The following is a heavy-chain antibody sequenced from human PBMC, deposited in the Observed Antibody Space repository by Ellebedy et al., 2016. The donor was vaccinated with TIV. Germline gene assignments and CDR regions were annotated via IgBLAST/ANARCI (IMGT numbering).Heavy chain of an antibody. Sequence: PGGSLRLSCAASGFTFSTYSMNWVRQAPGKGLEWVSYISTSSSTIYYADSVKGRFTISRDNAKNSLYLQMNSLRDEDTAVYYCARDRYYYDSSGYYAGWGFDYWGQGTLVTVSS. CDR3: ARDRYYYDSSGYYAGWGFDY. J-gene: IGHJ4*02. D-gene: IGHD3-22*01. CDR1: GFTFSTYS. CDR2: ISTSSSTI. V-gene: IGHV3-48*02.